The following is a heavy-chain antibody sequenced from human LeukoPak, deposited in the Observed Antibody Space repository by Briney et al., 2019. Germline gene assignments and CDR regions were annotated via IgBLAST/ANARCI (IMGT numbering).Heavy chain of an antibody. Sequence: GGSLRLSCAASGFTFSNAWMSWVRQAPRKGLEWVGRIKSKTDGGTSDYAAPVKGRVTISRDDSKNTLYLQMNSLKTENTAVYYCTTDSGYSGYDFRDYWGQGTLVTVSS. J-gene: IGHJ4*02. CDR1: GFTFSNAW. V-gene: IGHV3-15*01. D-gene: IGHD5-12*01. CDR2: IKSKTDGGTS. CDR3: TTDSGYSGYDFRDY.